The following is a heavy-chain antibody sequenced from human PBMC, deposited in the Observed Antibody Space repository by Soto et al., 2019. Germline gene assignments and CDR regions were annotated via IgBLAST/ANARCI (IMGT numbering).Heavy chain of an antibody. V-gene: IGHV4-34*01. J-gene: IGHJ4*02. CDR1: GGSFSGYY. Sequence: QVQLQQWGAGLLKPSETLSLTCAVYGGSFSGYYWSWIRQPPGKGLEWIGEINHVGGTNYNPSLKSRPTISVDTSKNQFSLKVNSVTAADTAVYYCARGQKGYSSSWYVDWGQGTPVTVSS. CDR3: ARGQKGYSSSWYVD. CDR2: INHVGGT. D-gene: IGHD6-13*01.